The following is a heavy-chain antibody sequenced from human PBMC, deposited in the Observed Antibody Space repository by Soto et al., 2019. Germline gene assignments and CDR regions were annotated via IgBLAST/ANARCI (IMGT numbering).Heavy chain of an antibody. CDR2: ISGSGGSA. V-gene: IGHV3-23*01. J-gene: IGHJ3*01. Sequence: PGGSLRLSCSASGFSISNFGMFGVRQAPGRGLEWISFISGSGGSASYADSVQGRFTISRDNSNNTLYLQMNSLRAEDTAIYSCVREGSGWYSRGSFDFWGRGTMVTVSS. D-gene: IGHD6-19*01. CDR1: GFSISNFG. CDR3: VREGSGWYSRGSFDF.